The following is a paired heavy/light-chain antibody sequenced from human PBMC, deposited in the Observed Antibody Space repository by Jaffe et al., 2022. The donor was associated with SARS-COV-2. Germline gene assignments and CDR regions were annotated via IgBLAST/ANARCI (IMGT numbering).Heavy chain of an antibody. CDR2: INQSGST. V-gene: IGHV4-34*01. CDR1: GGSFSGYR. Sequence: QVHLQQWGAGLLKPSETLSLTCGVYGGSFSGYRWSWIRQPPGKGLEWIGEINQSGSTNYNPSLKSRVTISVDRSKNQFSLKMSSLTAADTAVYFCARGSGACSSSSCQGASDYWGQGTPVTVSS. CDR3: ARGSGACSSSSCQGASDY. D-gene: IGHD2-2*01. J-gene: IGHJ4*02.
Light chain of an antibody. CDR2: EVI. Sequence: QSALTQPASVSGSPGQSITISCTGTSSDVGGYNYVSWYQQHPGKAPKLMIYEVINRPSGVPDRFFGSKSGNTASLTISGLQTEDEADYYCSSYAGSAVWVFGGGTKLTVL. CDR3: SSYAGSAVWV. J-gene: IGLJ3*02. CDR1: SSDVGGYNY. V-gene: IGLV2-14*01.